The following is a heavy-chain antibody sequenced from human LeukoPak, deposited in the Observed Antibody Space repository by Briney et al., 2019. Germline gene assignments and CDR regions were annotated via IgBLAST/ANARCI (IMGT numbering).Heavy chain of an antibody. D-gene: IGHD3-10*01. CDR1: GFIFRDFA. CDR2: MWTDRSDK. V-gene: IGHV3-33*01. CDR3: ARGPYYNPSDAFDI. J-gene: IGHJ3*02. Sequence: GGSLRLSCAASGFIFRDFAMQWVRQAPGKGLEWVGVMWTDRSDKYYADSVKGRFTISRDNSRNALYLQMNNLRAEDTAVYYCARGPYYNPSDAFDIWGPGKVLTVFS.